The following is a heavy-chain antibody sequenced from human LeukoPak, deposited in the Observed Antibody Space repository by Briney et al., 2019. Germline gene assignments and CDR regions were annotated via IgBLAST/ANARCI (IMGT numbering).Heavy chain of an antibody. J-gene: IGHJ3*02. CDR3: TRVRDSSNWWGALDI. V-gene: IGHV1-18*01. Sequence: ASMKVSCKASGYTFATSSIGWVRQAPGQRLEWMGWISPNSGNTQYAQKVQGRVTMTADTFTNTAYMELRNLRSDDTALYYCTRVRDSSNWWGALDIWGQGTMVTVSS. D-gene: IGHD6-13*01. CDR2: ISPNSGNT. CDR1: GYTFATSS.